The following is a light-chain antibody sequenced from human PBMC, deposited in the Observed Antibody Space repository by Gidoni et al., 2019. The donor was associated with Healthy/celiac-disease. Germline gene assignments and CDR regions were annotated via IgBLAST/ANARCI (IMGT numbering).Light chain of an antibody. CDR1: QIVLYSSYNKNY. Sequence: DIVMTQSPDSLAVSMGERDTSNCKSSQIVLYSSYNKNYLAWYQQKPGQPPNLLMYWASTRESGVPDRFSGRGSGTDFTLTISSLQAEYVAVYYCQQYYSTRTFGQGTKVEIK. CDR3: QQYYSTRT. J-gene: IGKJ1*01. CDR2: WAS. V-gene: IGKV4-1*01.